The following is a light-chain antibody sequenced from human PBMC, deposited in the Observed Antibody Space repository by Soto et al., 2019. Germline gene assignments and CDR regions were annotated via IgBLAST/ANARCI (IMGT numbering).Light chain of an antibody. CDR2: KAS. V-gene: IGKV1-12*01. Sequence: DIPMTQSPSSVSASLGDRVTITCRASEAIASWIAWYQQKPGKAPKLLIHKASTLQSGVPSRFSGSGSGTEFTLTISSVQPEDFATYYCQQANSFPFTFGPGTKVDIK. J-gene: IGKJ3*01. CDR1: EAIASW. CDR3: QQANSFPFT.